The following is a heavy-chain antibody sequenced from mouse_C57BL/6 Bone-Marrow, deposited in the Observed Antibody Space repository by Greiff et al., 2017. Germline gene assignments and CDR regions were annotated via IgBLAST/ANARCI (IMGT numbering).Heavy chain of an antibody. J-gene: IGHJ2*01. Sequence: TLVESGGGLVQPGGSMKLSCAASGFTFSDAWMDWVRQSPEKGLEWVAEIRNKANNHATYYAESVKGRFTISRDDSKSSVYLQMNRLRAEDTGIYYCRGSTMVPSYYFDYWGQGTTLTVSS. CDR3: RGSTMVPSYYFDY. V-gene: IGHV6-6*01. CDR1: GFTFSDAW. D-gene: IGHD2-2*01. CDR2: IRNKANNHAT.